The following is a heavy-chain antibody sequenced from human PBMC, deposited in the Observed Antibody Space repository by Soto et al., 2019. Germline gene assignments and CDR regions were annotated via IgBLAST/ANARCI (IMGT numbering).Heavy chain of an antibody. D-gene: IGHD2-2*01. CDR2: ISYDGSNK. V-gene: IGHV3-30*18. J-gene: IGHJ6*02. Sequence: PGGSLRLSCAASGFTFSSYGMHWVRQAPGKGLEWVAVISYDGSNKYYADSVKGRFTISRGTSKNTLYLQMNSLRAEDTAVFYCVKDRRTEAYGMEVWGQGTTVTVSS. CDR3: VKDRRTEAYGMEV. CDR1: GFTFSSYG.